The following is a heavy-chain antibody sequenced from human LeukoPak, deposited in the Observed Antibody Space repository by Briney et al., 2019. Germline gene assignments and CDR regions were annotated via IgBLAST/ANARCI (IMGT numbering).Heavy chain of an antibody. CDR1: GYTFTSYG. D-gene: IGHD6-13*01. J-gene: IGHJ4*02. Sequence: ASVKVSCKASGYTFTSYGISWVRQAPGQGLEWMGWISAYNGNTNYAQKLQGRVTMTTDTSTSTAYMELRSLRSDDTAVYFRVREDRRLAAGTKHYFDFWGQGTLITVPS. V-gene: IGHV1-18*01. CDR3: VREDRRLAAGTKHYFDF. CDR2: ISAYNGNT.